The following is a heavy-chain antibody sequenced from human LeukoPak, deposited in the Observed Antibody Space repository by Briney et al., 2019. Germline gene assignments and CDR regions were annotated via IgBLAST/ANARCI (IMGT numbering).Heavy chain of an antibody. V-gene: IGHV4-59*01. CDR3: ARDGSTTGWYSGDY. CDR2: IYYTGST. CDR1: VDSITAYY. Sequence: SETLSHTRTVSVDSITAYYWRWIRQPPRKGLEWIGYIYYTGSTNYNPSLKNRVTISLDTSKNQLSLRLSSVTTADTAVYYCARDGSTTGWYSGDYWGQGILVTVSS. J-gene: IGHJ4*02. D-gene: IGHD6-19*01.